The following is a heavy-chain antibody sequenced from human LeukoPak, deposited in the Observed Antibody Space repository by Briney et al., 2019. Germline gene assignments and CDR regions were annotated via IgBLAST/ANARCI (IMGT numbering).Heavy chain of an antibody. Sequence: PSETLSLTRAVYGGSFSGYYWSWIRQPPGKGLEWIGEINHSGSTNYNPSLKSRVTISVDTSKNQFSLKLSSVTAADTAVYYCAGRMVRGVSRRNNWFDPWGQGTLVTVSS. D-gene: IGHD3-10*01. J-gene: IGHJ5*02. V-gene: IGHV4-34*01. CDR3: AGRMVRGVSRRNNWFDP. CDR1: GGSFSGYY. CDR2: INHSGST.